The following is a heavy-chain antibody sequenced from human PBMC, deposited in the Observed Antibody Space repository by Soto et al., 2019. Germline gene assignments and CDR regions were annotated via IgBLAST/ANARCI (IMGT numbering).Heavy chain of an antibody. Sequence: QVQLQESGPGLVKPSQTLSLTCTVSGGSISSGDYYWSWIRQPPGKGLEWIGFIYYSGGTYYKPSLKSRVTISVDTSKNKFSLNLSSVTAADTAVYYWARASTGELWVYANWFDPWGPGTLVTVSS. J-gene: IGHJ5*02. CDR3: ARASTGELWVYANWFDP. V-gene: IGHV4-30-4*01. CDR1: GGSISSGDYY. D-gene: IGHD3-16*01. CDR2: IYYSGGT.